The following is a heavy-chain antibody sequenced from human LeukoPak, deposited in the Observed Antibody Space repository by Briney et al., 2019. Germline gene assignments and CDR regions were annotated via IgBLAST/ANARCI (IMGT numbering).Heavy chain of an antibody. CDR1: GFTLSSYA. D-gene: IGHD3-10*01. CDR3: AKHYYGSGSYYNALFDY. V-gene: IGHV3-23*01. Sequence: GGSLRLSCAASGFTLSSYAMSWVRQAPGKGLEWVSAISGSGGSTYYADSVKGRFTISRDNSKNTLYLQMNSLTAEDTAVNYCAKHYYGSGSYYNALFDYWGRGTLVTVSS. CDR2: ISGSGGST. J-gene: IGHJ4*02.